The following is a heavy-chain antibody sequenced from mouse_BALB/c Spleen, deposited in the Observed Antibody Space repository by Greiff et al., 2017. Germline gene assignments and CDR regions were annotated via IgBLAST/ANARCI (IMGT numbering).Heavy chain of an antibody. CDR1: GFNIKDTY. D-gene: IGHD6-1*01. CDR2: IDPANGNT. Sequence: EVMLVESGAELVKPGASVKLSCTASGFNIKDTYMHWVKQRPEQGLEWIGRIDPANGNTKYDPKFQGKATITADTSSNTAYLQLSSLTSEDTAVYYCARSLPHFDYWGQGTTLTVSS. V-gene: IGHV14-3*02. J-gene: IGHJ2*01. CDR3: ARSLPHFDY.